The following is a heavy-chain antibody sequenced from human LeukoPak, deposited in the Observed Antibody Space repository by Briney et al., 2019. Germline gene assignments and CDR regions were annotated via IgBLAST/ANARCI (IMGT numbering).Heavy chain of an antibody. D-gene: IGHD1-1*01. CDR1: GFTFSCYT. Sequence: GGSLRLSCAASGFTFSCYTMHWVRQAPGKGLEWVAVISYDGSNKYYADSVKGRFTISRDNSKNTLYLQMNSLRAEDTAVYYCAKISTGTTDPYYFDYWGQGTLVTVSS. CDR2: ISYDGSNK. CDR3: AKISTGTTDPYYFDY. J-gene: IGHJ4*02. V-gene: IGHV3-30-3*02.